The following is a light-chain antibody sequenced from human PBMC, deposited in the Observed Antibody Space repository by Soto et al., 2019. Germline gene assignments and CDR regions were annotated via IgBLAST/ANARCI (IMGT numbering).Light chain of an antibody. CDR3: QQSYSTPLT. J-gene: IGKJ4*02. V-gene: IGKV1-39*01. Sequence: DIQMTQSPSSLSASVGDRVTITCRASQSISSYLNWYQQKPGKAPKLLIYAASSLQSGVPSRFRCSGSGTDVTLAISSLQPEDFETYYCQQSYSTPLTFGGGTKVEIK. CDR2: AAS. CDR1: QSISSY.